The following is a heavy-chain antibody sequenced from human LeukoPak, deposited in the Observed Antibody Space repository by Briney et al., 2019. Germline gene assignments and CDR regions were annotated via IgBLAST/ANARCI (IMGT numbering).Heavy chain of an antibody. CDR3: AKAIGYSYGYYYYGMNV. D-gene: IGHD5-18*01. J-gene: IGHJ6*02. CDR2: ISWNSGSI. CDR1: GFTFDDYA. Sequence: GGSLRLSCAAPGFTFDDYAMHWVRHAPGKGLEWVSGISWNSGSIGYADSVKGRFTISRDNAKNSLYLQMNSLRAEDTALYYCAKAIGYSYGYYYYGMNVWGQGTTVTVSS. V-gene: IGHV3-9*01.